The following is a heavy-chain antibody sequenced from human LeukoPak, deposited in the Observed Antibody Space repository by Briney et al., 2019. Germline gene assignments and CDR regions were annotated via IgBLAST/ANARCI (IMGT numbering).Heavy chain of an antibody. V-gene: IGHV1-2*02. J-gene: IGHJ5*02. D-gene: IGHD3-10*01. CDR3: ARDRGRVRGVIRHWFDP. CDR2: INPNSGGT. Sequence: GASVKVSCKASGYTFTGNYMHWVRQAPGPGLEWKGWINPNSGGTNYAQKFQGRVTMTRDTSISTAYMELSRLRSDDTAVYYCARDRGRVRGVIRHWFDPWGQGTLVTVSS. CDR1: GYTFTGNY.